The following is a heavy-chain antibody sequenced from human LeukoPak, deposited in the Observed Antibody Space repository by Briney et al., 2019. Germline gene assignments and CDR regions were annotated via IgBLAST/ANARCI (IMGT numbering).Heavy chain of an antibody. V-gene: IGHV4-59*08. CDR3: ARYLTATDAFDI. Sequence: SETLSLTCTVSGGSISSYYWSWIRQPPGKGLEWIGYIYYSGSTNYNPSLKSRVTISVDTSKNQFSLKLSSVTAADTAVYYCARYLTATDAFDIWGQGTMVTVAS. D-gene: IGHD2-8*01. CDR2: IYYSGST. CDR1: GGSISSYY. J-gene: IGHJ3*02.